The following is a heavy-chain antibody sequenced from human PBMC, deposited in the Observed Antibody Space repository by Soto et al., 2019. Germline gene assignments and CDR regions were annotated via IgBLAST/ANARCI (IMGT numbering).Heavy chain of an antibody. J-gene: IGHJ3*02. CDR3: ARVWGGAFDI. D-gene: IGHD3-10*01. CDR2: IYYSGST. Sequence: QVQLQESGPGLVKPSETLSLTCTVSGGSISSYYWSWIRQPPGKGLEWIGYIYYSGSTNYNPSLKSRVTLSVDASKNQLSLKLSSVTAADTAVYYCARVWGGAFDIWGQGTMVTVSS. CDR1: GGSISSYY. V-gene: IGHV4-59*01.